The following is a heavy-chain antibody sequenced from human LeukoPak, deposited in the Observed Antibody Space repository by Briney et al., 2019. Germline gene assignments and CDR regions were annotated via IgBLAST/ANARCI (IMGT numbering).Heavy chain of an antibody. J-gene: IGHJ6*03. CDR3: AKRRGLELLYYYYMDA. CDR1: GFTFSSYA. Sequence: GGSLRLSCAASGFTFSSYAMSWVRQAPGKGLEWVSAISGSGGSTSYADSVKGRFTISRDNSKNTLYLQMNSLRAEDTAVYYCAKRRGLELLYYYYMDAWGKGTTVTVSS. V-gene: IGHV3-23*01. CDR2: ISGSGGST. D-gene: IGHD1-7*01.